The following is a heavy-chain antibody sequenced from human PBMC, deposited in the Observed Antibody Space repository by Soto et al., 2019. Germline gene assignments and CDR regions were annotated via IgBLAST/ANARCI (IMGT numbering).Heavy chain of an antibody. CDR2: VSFDGSNK. J-gene: IGHJ6*02. V-gene: IGHV3-30-3*01. D-gene: IGHD6-19*01. Sequence: QMQLVESGGGVVQPGGSLRLSCAASGFTFNYYPMHWVRQDPGKGLEWVAVVSFDGSNKYYADSVKGRFTISKDNSKNTLYLQMNSLRREDSAVFYCARLPAPLVAVLYIYPLDGREAMSDVDVWGQGTTVTFSS. CDR1: GFTFNYYP. CDR3: ARLPAPLVAVLYIYPLDGREAMSDVDV.